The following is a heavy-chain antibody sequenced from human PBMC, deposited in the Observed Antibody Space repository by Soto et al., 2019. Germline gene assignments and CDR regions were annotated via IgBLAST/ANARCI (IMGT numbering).Heavy chain of an antibody. V-gene: IGHV1-46*01. CDR3: VRGYCTTSPCSGDFQF. J-gene: IGHJ1*01. CDR1: GYKFTTYF. Sequence: ASVEVSCKASGYKFTTYFIHWVRQAPGQGLEWMGMIHPSGDTGYAQKFRGRVTMTIDTSTTTAYMELRNLTSEDTAVYFSVRGYCTTSPCSGDFQFWGQGSLVTVCS. D-gene: IGHD2-15*01. CDR2: IHPSGDT.